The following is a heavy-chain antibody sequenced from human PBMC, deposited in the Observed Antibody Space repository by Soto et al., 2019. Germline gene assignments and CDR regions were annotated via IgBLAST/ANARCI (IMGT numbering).Heavy chain of an antibody. CDR2: NSWNDDK. D-gene: IGHD1-26*01. V-gene: IGHV2-5*01. CDR3: ARLLSAALFSYDL. J-gene: IGHJ5*02. Sequence: QITLKESGPTLVKPTQTLTLTCTLSGFSHSTSGVAVGWIRQPPGQALVWLGHNSWNDDKYYSTSLKSRLSLSKDTSKNQVVLTMTNVDPLDTGTYYCARLLSAALFSYDLWGQGTLVTVSS. CDR1: GFSHSTSGVA.